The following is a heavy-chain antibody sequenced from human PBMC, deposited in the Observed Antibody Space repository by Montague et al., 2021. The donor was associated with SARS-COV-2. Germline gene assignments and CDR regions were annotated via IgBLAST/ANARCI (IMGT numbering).Heavy chain of an antibody. D-gene: IGHD5-12*01. Sequence: SLSLSCAASGFIYSDYYMTWIRQAPGKGLEWVSHISGSGSKMYYADSVKGRFTISRDTANNSVYLQMNFLGAEDTAVYYCARDQGGYGTFDIWGQGTMVTVSS. CDR3: ARDQGGYGTFDI. J-gene: IGHJ3*02. CDR2: ISGSGSKM. V-gene: IGHV3-11*01. CDR1: GFIYSDYY.